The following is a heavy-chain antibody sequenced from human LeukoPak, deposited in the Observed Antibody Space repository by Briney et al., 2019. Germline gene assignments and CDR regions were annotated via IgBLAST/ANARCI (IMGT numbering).Heavy chain of an antibody. V-gene: IGHV3-7*01. CDR2: IKQDGSEK. CDR3: ARDRHIVVVTAILDY. CDR1: GFTFSSYW. J-gene: IGHJ4*02. Sequence: QSGGSLRLSYAASGFTFSSYWMSWVRQAPGKGLEWVANIKQDGSEKYYVDSVKGRFTISRDNAKNSLYLQMNSLRAEDTAVYYCARDRHIVVVTAILDYWGQGTLVTVSS. D-gene: IGHD2-21*02.